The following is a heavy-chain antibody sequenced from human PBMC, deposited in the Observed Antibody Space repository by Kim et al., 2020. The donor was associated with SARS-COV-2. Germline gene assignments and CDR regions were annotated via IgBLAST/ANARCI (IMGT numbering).Heavy chain of an antibody. V-gene: IGHV4-34*01. J-gene: IGHJ4*02. Sequence: SETLSLTCAVYGGSFSGYYWSWIRQPPGKGLEWIGEINHSGSTNYNPSLKSRVTISVDTSKNQFSLKLSSVTAADTAVYYCARGHYDFWSSYIRSFDYWGQGTLVTVSS. CDR2: INHSGST. D-gene: IGHD3-3*01. CDR3: ARGHYDFWSSYIRSFDY. CDR1: GGSFSGYY.